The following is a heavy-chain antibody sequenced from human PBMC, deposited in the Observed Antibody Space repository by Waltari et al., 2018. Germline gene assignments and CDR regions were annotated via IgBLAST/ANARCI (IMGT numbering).Heavy chain of an antibody. CDR2: IYSGGIT. CDR3: ARAESGGMFDYYYGMDV. D-gene: IGHD2-15*01. CDR1: GFNVNTHY. V-gene: IGHV3-53*01. Sequence: ELQLVESGGGLIQPGGSLRLSCAASGFNVNTHYMSWVRQALGKGLECISVIYSGGITYYADSVKGRFTSSRYSYRNTRSLQMISLRAEDTAVYYCARAESGGMFDYYYGMDVWGQGTTVTVSS. J-gene: IGHJ6*02.